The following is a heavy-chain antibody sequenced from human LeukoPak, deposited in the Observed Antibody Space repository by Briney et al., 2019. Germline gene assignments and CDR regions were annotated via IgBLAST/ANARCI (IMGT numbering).Heavy chain of an antibody. J-gene: IGHJ3*01. CDR1: GFTFSGYE. V-gene: IGHV3-48*03. CDR3: ARDIELST. Sequence: PGGSLRLSCAASGFTFSGYEMNWVRQAPGKGLEWVSYIIGRGSTIYYADSVRGRFTISRDNSKNTLSLQMNSLRVEDTAIYYCARDIELSTWGLGTLVTVSS. D-gene: IGHD3-16*02. CDR2: IIGRGSTI.